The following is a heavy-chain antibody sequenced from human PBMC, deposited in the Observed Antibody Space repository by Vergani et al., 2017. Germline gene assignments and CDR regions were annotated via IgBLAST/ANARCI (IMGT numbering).Heavy chain of an antibody. CDR3: ARDFLTRVTTLDYYYMGV. V-gene: IGHV3-30*03. CDR2: ISYDGNKK. CDR1: GFSFSDYG. Sequence: QVQLVESGGGEVQPGRSLRLSCSAAGFSFSDYGVHWVRQAPGKGLEWVSVISYDGNKKNYADSVKGRFTISRDNSKTTLYLEMNALRAEDTAVYYCARDFLTRVTTLDYYYMGVWGKGTTVTVSS. D-gene: IGHD1-1*01. J-gene: IGHJ6*03.